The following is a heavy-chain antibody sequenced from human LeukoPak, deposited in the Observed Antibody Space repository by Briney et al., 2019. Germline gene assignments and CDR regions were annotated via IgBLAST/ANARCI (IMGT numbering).Heavy chain of an antibody. Sequence: ASVKVSCKASGYTFTGYYMHWVRQMPGKGLEWMGIIYPGDSDTIYSPSFQGHVTISPDKPISTAYLQWSSLKASDTAMYYCARRPLYYDSSGLDYWGQGTLVTVSS. J-gene: IGHJ4*02. CDR3: ARRPLYYDSSGLDY. CDR2: IYPGDSDT. CDR1: GYTFTGYY. V-gene: IGHV5-51*04. D-gene: IGHD3-22*01.